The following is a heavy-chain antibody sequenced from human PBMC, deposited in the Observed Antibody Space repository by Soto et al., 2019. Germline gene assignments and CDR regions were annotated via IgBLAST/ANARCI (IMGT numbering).Heavy chain of an antibody. D-gene: IGHD1-26*01. Sequence: QVQLVQSGAEVKKPGSSVNVSCKASGGTFSSYSINWVRQAPGQGLEWMGEIIPIFGTAHYAQKFQGRVTLTADESTSTAYMELSILRSEDTAVYYCARDGGRHSGGIDYWGQGTLVPGSS. CDR2: IIPIFGTA. V-gene: IGHV1-69*01. CDR1: GGTFSSYS. CDR3: ARDGGRHSGGIDY. J-gene: IGHJ4*02.